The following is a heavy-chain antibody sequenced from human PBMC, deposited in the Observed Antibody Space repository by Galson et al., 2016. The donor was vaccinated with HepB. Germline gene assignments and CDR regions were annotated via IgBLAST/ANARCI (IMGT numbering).Heavy chain of an antibody. CDR2: ISSSSSTI. J-gene: IGHJ6*02. V-gene: IGHV3-48*01. CDR3: ARGRGVDV. Sequence: SLRLSCAASGFTLAGNGMTWARQAPGKGLEWVSYISSSSSTIYYADSVKGRFTISRDNAKNSLYLQMNSLRGEDTAVYYCARGRGVDVRGQGTTVTVSS. CDR1: GFTLAGNG.